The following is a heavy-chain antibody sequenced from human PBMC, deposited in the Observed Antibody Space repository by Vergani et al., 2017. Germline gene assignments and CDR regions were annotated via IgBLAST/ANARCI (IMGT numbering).Heavy chain of an antibody. Sequence: QITLKESGPTLVEPTQTLTLTCTFSGFSLNTRGVSVAWIRQPPGKALDWLALIYWNDDQHYSPSLNNRITITKDTSKNQSVLTMTNMDYVDTGTYYCVYRKTGCGTTGCFYPFYYYYYMDVWGKGTTVTVSS. CDR1: GFSLNTRGVS. V-gene: IGHV2-5*04. J-gene: IGHJ6*03. D-gene: IGHD1-7*01. CDR3: VYRKTGCGTTGCFYPFYYYYYMDV. CDR2: IYWNDDQ.